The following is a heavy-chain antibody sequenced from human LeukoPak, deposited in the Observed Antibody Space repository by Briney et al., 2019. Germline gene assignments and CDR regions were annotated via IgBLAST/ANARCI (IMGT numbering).Heavy chain of an antibody. Sequence: GGSLRLSCTASGFTFGDYAMSWFRQAPGKGLEWVGFIRSKAYGGTTEYAASVKGRFTISRDDSKSIAYLQMNSLKTEDTAVYYCTRDQIVVSADAFDIWGQGTMVTVSS. V-gene: IGHV3-49*03. J-gene: IGHJ3*02. CDR1: GFTFGDYA. CDR2: IRSKAYGGTT. CDR3: TRDQIVVSADAFDI. D-gene: IGHD3-22*01.